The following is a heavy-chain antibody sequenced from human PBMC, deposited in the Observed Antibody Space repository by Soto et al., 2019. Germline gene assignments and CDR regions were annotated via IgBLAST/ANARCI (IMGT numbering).Heavy chain of an antibody. J-gene: IGHJ6*02. Sequence: LSLTCAVYGGSFSGYYWSWIRQPPGKGLEWIGEINHSGSTNYNPSLKSRVTISVDTSKNQFSLKLSSVTAADTAVYYCASLGSNGMDVWGQGTTVTVSS. CDR1: GGSFSGYY. CDR2: INHSGST. V-gene: IGHV4-34*01. CDR3: ASLGSNGMDV. D-gene: IGHD3-10*01.